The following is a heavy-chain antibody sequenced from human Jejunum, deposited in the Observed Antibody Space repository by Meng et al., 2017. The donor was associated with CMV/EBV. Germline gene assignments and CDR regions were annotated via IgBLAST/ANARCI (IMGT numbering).Heavy chain of an antibody. CDR1: GFTFSDYY. V-gene: IGHV3-11*01. CDR3: ARAPTLYSAPGY. Sequence: ASGFTFSDYYMPWIRQAPGKGLEWVSYISSSGTTIYYADSVKGRFTISRDNAKNSLYLQMNSLRAEDTAVYYCARAPTLYSAPGYWGQGTLVTVSS. CDR2: ISSSGTTI. D-gene: IGHD1-14*01. J-gene: IGHJ4*02.